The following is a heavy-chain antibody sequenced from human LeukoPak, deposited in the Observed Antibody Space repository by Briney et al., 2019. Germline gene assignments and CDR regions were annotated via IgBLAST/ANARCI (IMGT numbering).Heavy chain of an antibody. CDR1: GFTFSSYW. Sequence: GGSLRLSCAASGFTFSSYWMSWVRQAPGKGLEWVANIKQDGSEKYYVDSVKGRFTISRDNAKNSLYLQMNSLRAEDTAVYYCARDTQTYWYGDLESDAFDIWGQGTMVTVSS. V-gene: IGHV3-7*01. CDR3: ARDTQTYWYGDLESDAFDI. J-gene: IGHJ3*02. CDR2: IKQDGSEK. D-gene: IGHD4-17*01.